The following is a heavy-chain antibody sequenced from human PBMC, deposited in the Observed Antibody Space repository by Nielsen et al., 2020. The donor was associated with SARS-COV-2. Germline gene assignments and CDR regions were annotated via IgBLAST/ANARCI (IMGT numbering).Heavy chain of an antibody. Sequence: GESLKISCAASGFTFSIYEMNWVRQAPGRGLEWVSYISGSGRTILYADSVKGRFTISRDNSKNSLYLQINSLRAEDTAVYYCARVSGLPDTMRDYFDSWGQGTLVTVSS. D-gene: IGHD2-2*01. V-gene: IGHV3-48*03. CDR1: GFTFSIYE. CDR3: ARVSGLPDTMRDYFDS. CDR2: ISGSGRTI. J-gene: IGHJ4*02.